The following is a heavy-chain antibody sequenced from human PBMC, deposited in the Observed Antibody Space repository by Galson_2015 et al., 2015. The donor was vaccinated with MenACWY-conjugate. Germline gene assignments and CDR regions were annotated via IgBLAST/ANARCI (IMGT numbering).Heavy chain of an antibody. J-gene: IGHJ3*02. CDR1: GFTFSNYA. D-gene: IGHD3-16*01. Sequence: SLRLSCAASGFTFSNYAMSWVRQAPGKGLEWVSGISGSGGNTYYADSVKGRFTISRDSSKNTVYLLMNSLTGEDTALYHCTKLREKRPDAFDIWCQGTMVSVSS. V-gene: IGHV3-23*01. CDR3: TKLREKRPDAFDI. CDR2: ISGSGGNT.